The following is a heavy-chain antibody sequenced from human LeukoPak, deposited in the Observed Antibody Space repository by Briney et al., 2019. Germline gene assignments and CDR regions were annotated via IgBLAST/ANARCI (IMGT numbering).Heavy chain of an antibody. CDR1: GFTFSSNG. D-gene: IGHD4-17*01. Sequence: PGGSLRLSCAASGFTFSSNGMHWVRQAPGKGLEWVAVIWYDGSNEYYAASVKGRFTISRDNSKNTLYLQMNSLRAEDTAVYYCARPTVTTHYYYGLDVWGQGTLVTVSS. CDR2: IWYDGSNE. J-gene: IGHJ6*02. CDR3: ARPTVTTHYYYGLDV. V-gene: IGHV3-33*01.